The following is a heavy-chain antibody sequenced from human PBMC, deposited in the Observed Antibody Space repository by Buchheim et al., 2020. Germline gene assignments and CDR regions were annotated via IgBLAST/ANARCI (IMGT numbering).Heavy chain of an antibody. D-gene: IGHD2-15*01. CDR3: ATTTHCSGGNCYWDY. J-gene: IGHJ4*02. CDR2: IYYSGST. Sequence: QVQLQESGPGLVKPSQTLSLTCTVSGGSISSGDYYWSWIRQPPGKGLEWIGYIYYSGSTYYNPSLKSRVTIYVDPSQNQFSLKLSSVTAADTAVYYCATTTHCSGGNCYWDYWGQGTL. CDR1: GGSISSGDYY. V-gene: IGHV4-30-4*01.